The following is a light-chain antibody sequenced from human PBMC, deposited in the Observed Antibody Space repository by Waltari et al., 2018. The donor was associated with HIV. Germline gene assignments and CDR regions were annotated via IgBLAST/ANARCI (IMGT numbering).Light chain of an antibody. Sequence: SSELTQDPAVSVALGQTIRITCQGDSLRNYYASWYQHKPGQAPLLVLYGRNDRPSGIPDRFSGSKSGNTSSLTISGVQAEDEADYYCNSRDSSGNLWVFGGGTKLTVL. CDR1: SLRNYY. V-gene: IGLV3-19*01. J-gene: IGLJ3*02. CDR2: GRN. CDR3: NSRDSSGNLWV.